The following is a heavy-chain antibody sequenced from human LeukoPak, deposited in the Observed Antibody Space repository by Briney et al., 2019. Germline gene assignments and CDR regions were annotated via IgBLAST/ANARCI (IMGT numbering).Heavy chain of an antibody. CDR1: GYTFTSYA. D-gene: IGHD4-17*01. CDR2: INTNTGNP. CDR3: ARGFTVTKFKVLGY. V-gene: IGHV7-4-1*02. J-gene: IGHJ4*02. Sequence: ASVKVSCKASGYTFTSYAMNWVRQAPGQGLEWMGWINTNTGNPTYAQGFTGRFVFSLDTSVSTAYLQISSLKAEDTAVYYCARGFTVTKFKVLGYWGQGTLVTVSS.